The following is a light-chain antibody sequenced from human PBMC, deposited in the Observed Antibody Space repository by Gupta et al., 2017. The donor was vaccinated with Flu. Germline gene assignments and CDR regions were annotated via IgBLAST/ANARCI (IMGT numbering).Light chain of an antibody. CDR1: RSDIGTYNF. J-gene: IGLJ1*01. Sequence: QSALTQPASVSGSPGLSITLSCTGTRSDIGTYNFVSWYQQNPGQGPDLIIYEVTNRPSGVSNRFSGSKSGNTASLIISGLQAEDEAVYLCSSYAPPINSYVFGAGTKVTVL. CDR2: EVT. CDR3: SSYAPPINSYV. V-gene: IGLV2-14*01.